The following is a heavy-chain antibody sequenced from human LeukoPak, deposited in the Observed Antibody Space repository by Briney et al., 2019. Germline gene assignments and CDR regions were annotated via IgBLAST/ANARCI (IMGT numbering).Heavy chain of an antibody. CDR2: ISGSDNNI. D-gene: IGHD6-19*01. Sequence: GGSERLSCAASGFTFSNYVMNWVRQAPGKGLEWLSAISGSDNNIYYADSVKGRFTISRDKSKNTLYLQMNSLRAEDTAVYFCAKAARSEDSSGWPNYYYYGIDVWGQGTTVIVSS. CDR1: GFTFSNYV. J-gene: IGHJ6*02. V-gene: IGHV3-23*01. CDR3: AKAARSEDSSGWPNYYYYGIDV.